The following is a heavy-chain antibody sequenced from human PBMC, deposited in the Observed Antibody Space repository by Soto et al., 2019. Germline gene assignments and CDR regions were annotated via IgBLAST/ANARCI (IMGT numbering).Heavy chain of an antibody. CDR3: ARAGDGSYSPSHF. J-gene: IGHJ4*02. Sequence: ASVKVSCKASGYTFTGYYMHWLRQAPGQGLEWMGWINPNSGDTNYAQKFQDRVTLTRDTSISTAYMELTSLGSDDTAVYICARAGDGSYSPSHFWGQGTPVTVSS. D-gene: IGHD2-21*01. V-gene: IGHV1-2*02. CDR2: INPNSGDT. CDR1: GYTFTGYY.